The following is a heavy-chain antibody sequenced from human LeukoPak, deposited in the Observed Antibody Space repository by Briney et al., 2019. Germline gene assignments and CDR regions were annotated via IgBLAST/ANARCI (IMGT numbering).Heavy chain of an antibody. CDR2: INHSGST. D-gene: IGHD1-26*01. CDR3: ARRRWGPLGY. Sequence: PSETLSLTCAVYGGSFSGYYWSWIRQPPGKGLEWIGEINHSGSTNYNPSLKSRVTISVDTSKNQFSLKLSSVTAADTAVNYCARRRWGPLGYWGQGTLVTVSS. CDR1: GGSFSGYY. J-gene: IGHJ4*02. V-gene: IGHV4-34*01.